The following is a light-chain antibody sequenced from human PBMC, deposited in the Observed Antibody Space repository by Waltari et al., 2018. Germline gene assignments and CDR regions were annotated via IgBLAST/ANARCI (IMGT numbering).Light chain of an antibody. CDR3: QQYYSTPLT. CDR1: QTISSY. V-gene: IGKV1-39*01. CDR2: TAS. J-gene: IGKJ4*01. Sequence: DIQMTQSPSSLSASVGDRVTITCRASQTISSYLNWYQQKPGKAPHLLIYTASSLQSGVPSRFSGSGSGTDFTLTISSLQAEDVAVYYCQQYYSTPLTFGGGTKVEIK.